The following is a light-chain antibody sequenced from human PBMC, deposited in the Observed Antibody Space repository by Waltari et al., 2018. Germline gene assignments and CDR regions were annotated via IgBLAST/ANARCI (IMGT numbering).Light chain of an antibody. Sequence: DVQMTQSPSSLSASVGDRVTITCRASQSIANYLNWYQQKPGKVPKLLIYAASSLPSGVPSRFSGSGSGTEFTLTITNLQPEDFATYYCQQSYTTLTFGGGTKVE. J-gene: IGKJ4*01. CDR3: QQSYTTLT. CDR2: AAS. V-gene: IGKV1-39*01. CDR1: QSIANY.